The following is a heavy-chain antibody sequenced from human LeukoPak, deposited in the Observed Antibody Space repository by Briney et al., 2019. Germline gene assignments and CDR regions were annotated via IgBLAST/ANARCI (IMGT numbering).Heavy chain of an antibody. V-gene: IGHV3-48*03. Sequence: GGSLRLSCAASGFTFSSYEMNWVRHAPGEGLEWVSYISSSGSTIYDADSVKGRFTISRDNAKNSLYLQMNSLRAEDTAVYYCAELGITMIGGVWGKGTTVTISS. CDR2: ISSSGSTI. CDR1: GFTFSSYE. D-gene: IGHD3-10*02. J-gene: IGHJ6*04. CDR3: AELGITMIGGV.